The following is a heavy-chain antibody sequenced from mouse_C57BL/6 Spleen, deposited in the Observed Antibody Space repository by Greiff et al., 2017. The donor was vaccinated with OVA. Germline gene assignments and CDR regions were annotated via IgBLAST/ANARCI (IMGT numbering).Heavy chain of an antibody. J-gene: IGHJ1*03. CDR1: GYTFTSYW. CDR2: IDPSDSET. CDR3: ARSVRVYYYRAYWYFGV. V-gene: IGHV1-52*01. Sequence: VQLQQPGAELVRPGSSVKLSCKASGYTFTSYWMHWVKQRPIQGLEWIGHIDPSDSETHYNQKFKDKATLTVAKSSSTAYMQLSSLTSEDSAVYYCARSVRVYYYRAYWYFGVGGTGTTVTVST. D-gene: IGHD1-1*01.